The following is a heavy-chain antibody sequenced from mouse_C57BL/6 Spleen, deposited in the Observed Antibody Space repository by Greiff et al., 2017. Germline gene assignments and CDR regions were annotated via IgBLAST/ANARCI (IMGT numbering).Heavy chain of an antibody. Sequence: VQLQESGAELAKPGASVKLSCKASGYTFTSYWMHWVKQRPGQGLEWIGYINPSSGYTKYNQKFKDKATLTADKSSSTAYMQLSSLTYEDSAVYYCATYYSNYEGYFDVWGTGTTVTVSS. CDR2: INPSSGYT. CDR1: GYTFTSYW. J-gene: IGHJ1*03. V-gene: IGHV1-7*01. D-gene: IGHD2-5*01. CDR3: ATYYSNYEGYFDV.